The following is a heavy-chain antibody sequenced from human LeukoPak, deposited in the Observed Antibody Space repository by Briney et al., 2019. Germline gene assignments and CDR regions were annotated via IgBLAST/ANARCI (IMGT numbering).Heavy chain of an antibody. CDR3: ARRRLNYYDSDAFDI. CDR1: GGSISSSSYY. V-gene: IGHV4-39*07. CDR2: IYYSGST. Sequence: SETLSLTCTVSGGSISSSSYYWGWIRQPPGKGLEWIGSIYYSGSTYYNPSLKSRVTISVDTSKNQFSLKLSSVTAADTAVYYCARRRLNYYDSDAFDIWGQGTMVTVSS. D-gene: IGHD3-22*01. J-gene: IGHJ3*02.